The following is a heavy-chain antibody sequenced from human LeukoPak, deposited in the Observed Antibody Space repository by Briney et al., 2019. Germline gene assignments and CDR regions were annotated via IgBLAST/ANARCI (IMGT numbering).Heavy chain of an antibody. V-gene: IGHV4-39*01. CDR3: ARRLRGATSEYLDY. CDR1: GGSISSSSYY. Sequence: SETLSLTCTVSGGSISSSSYYWGWIRQPPGKGLEWIGSIYYSGSTYYNPSLKSRVTISVDTSKNQFSLKLSSLTAADTAVYYCARRLRGATSEYLDYWGQGTLVTVSS. CDR2: IYYSGST. J-gene: IGHJ4*02. D-gene: IGHD5-12*01.